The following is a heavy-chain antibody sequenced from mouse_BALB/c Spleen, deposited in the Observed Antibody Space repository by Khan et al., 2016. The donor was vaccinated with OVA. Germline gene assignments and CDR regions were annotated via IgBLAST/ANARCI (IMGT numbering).Heavy chain of an antibody. V-gene: IGHV1-63*01. CDR3: ARSGGYSYYWYFDV. CDR2: IYPGSGHT. D-gene: IGHD2-3*01. J-gene: IGHJ1*01. Sequence: VQLQESGTELVRPGTSVKISCKASGYAFTNYWLGWVKQRPGHGLEWIGNIYPGSGHTYYNEKFKVKATLTAAKSSSTAYMQLSSLTTEDSAVYFCARSGGYSYYWYFDVWGAGTTVTVSS. CDR1: GYAFTNYW.